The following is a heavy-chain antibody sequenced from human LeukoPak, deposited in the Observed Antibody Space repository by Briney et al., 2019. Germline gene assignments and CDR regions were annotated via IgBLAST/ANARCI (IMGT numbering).Heavy chain of an antibody. D-gene: IGHD2-2*01. CDR3: ARGVGVPAVNYYYYYYMDV. V-gene: IGHV4-4*07. CDR2: IYTSGST. J-gene: IGHJ6*03. CDR1: GGSISSYY. Sequence: SETLSLNCTVSGGSISSYYWSWIRQPAGKGLEWIGRIYTSGSTNYNPSLKSRVTMSVDTSKNQFSLKLSSVTAADAAVYYCARGVGVPAVNYYYYYYMDVWGKGTTVTVSS.